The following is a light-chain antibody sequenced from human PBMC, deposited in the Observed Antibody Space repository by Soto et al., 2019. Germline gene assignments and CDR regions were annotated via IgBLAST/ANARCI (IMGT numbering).Light chain of an antibody. CDR3: QQYGSSPRT. J-gene: IGKJ1*01. V-gene: IGKV3-20*01. CDR2: GAS. Sequence: EIVLTQSPGTLSLSPGERATLSCKASQSVYSSQLTWYQQKPGQTPRVLIYGASSRATGVPDRFSGSGSGTDFTLTIARLEPEDFAVYYCQQYGSSPRTFGQGTKVEIK. CDR1: QSVYSSQ.